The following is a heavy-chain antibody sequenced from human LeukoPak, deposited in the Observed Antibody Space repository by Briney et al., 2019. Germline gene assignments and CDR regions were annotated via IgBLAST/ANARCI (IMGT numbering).Heavy chain of an antibody. J-gene: IGHJ6*02. D-gene: IGHD6-13*01. Sequence: PGGSLRLSCAASGFTFSSYAMRWVRQAPGKGLEWVSAISGSGGSTYYADSVKGRFTISRDISKNTLYLQMNSLRAEDTAVYYCAKAPPSSYYYYGMDVWGQGTTVTVSS. V-gene: IGHV3-23*01. CDR3: AKAPPSSYYYYGMDV. CDR2: ISGSGGST. CDR1: GFTFSSYA.